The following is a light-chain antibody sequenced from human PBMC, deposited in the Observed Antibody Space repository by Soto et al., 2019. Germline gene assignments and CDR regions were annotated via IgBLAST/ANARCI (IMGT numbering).Light chain of an antibody. CDR2: GAS. CDR1: QRAGNN. V-gene: IGKV3-20*01. J-gene: IGKJ5*01. CDR3: QQYGSSPR. Sequence: ELVMPQSAGTLSLFNGARATPYCRARQRAGNNLAWYQQKPGQAPSLFIFGASVRATGVPDRFSGSGSGTDFTLTISRLEPEDFAVYDCQQYGSSPRFGQGTRLEIK.